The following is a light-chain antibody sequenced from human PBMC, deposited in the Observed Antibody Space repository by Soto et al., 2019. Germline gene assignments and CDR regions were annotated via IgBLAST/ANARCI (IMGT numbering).Light chain of an antibody. J-gene: IGLJ1*01. CDR2: DVN. Sequence: QSVLTQPASVSGSPGQSITISCAGTSSDVGAYDHVSWYQQHPDKVPKLLIYDVNNRPSGVSNRFSGSKSGNTASLTIAGLQAEDEADYYCNSYTSSSTHVFGTGTKVTV. V-gene: IGLV2-14*03. CDR3: NSYTSSSTHV. CDR1: SSDVGAYDH.